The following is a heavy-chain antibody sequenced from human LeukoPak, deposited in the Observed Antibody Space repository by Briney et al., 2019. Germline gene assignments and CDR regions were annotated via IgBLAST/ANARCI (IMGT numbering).Heavy chain of an antibody. CDR3: ARAYIAAGRGDYFNYMDV. V-gene: IGHV4-59*01. CDR2: IYYSGST. Sequence: PSETLSLTCTVSGGAISGYYWSWIRQPPGKGLEWIGYIYYSGSTNYSPSLKSRLTISVDTSKNQVSLRLSSVTAADTAIYYCARAYIAAGRGDYFNYMDVWGKGTTVTVSS. CDR1: GGAISGYY. D-gene: IGHD6-6*01. J-gene: IGHJ6*03.